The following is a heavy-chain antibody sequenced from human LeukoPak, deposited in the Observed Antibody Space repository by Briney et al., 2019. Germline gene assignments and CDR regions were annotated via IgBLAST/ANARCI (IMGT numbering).Heavy chain of an antibody. J-gene: IGHJ4*02. CDR2: IYSGGST. CDR3: ARVKLGIGGNFDY. V-gene: IGHV3-66*01. Sequence: PGGSLRLSCAASGFTVSSNYMNWVRQAPGKGLEWVSIIYSGGSTFYADSVKGRFTISRDNSKNTLHLQMNSLRAEDTAVYYCARVKLGIGGNFDYWGQGTLVTVSS. CDR1: GFTVSSNY. D-gene: IGHD7-27*01.